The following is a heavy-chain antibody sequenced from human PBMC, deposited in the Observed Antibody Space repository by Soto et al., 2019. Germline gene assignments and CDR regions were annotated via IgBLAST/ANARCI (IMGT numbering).Heavy chain of an antibody. J-gene: IGHJ6*02. V-gene: IGHV3-9*01. D-gene: IGHD2-8*02. Sequence: EVQLVESGGGLVQPGRSLRLSCAASGFMFDNYAMHWVRQAPGKGLEWVSGISWNSGTIGYADSVKGRFTISRDNAKNSLYLQRNSRRAEDTALYYCAKSTGGTANGMDVWGQGTTVTVSS. CDR1: GFMFDNYA. CDR3: AKSTGGTANGMDV. CDR2: ISWNSGTI.